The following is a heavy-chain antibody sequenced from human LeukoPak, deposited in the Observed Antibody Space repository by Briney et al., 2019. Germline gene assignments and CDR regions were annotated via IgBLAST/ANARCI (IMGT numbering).Heavy chain of an antibody. D-gene: IGHD6-13*01. V-gene: IGHV3-30*18. CDR3: AKAPGIRNYYYMDV. J-gene: IGHJ6*03. CDR1: GFTFSSYG. CDR2: ISYDGSNK. Sequence: GGSLRLSCAASGFTFSSYGMHWVRQAPGKGLEWVAVISYDGSNKYYADSVKGRFTISRDNSKNTLYLQMNSLRAEDTAVYYCAKAPGIRNYYYMDVWGKETTVTVSS.